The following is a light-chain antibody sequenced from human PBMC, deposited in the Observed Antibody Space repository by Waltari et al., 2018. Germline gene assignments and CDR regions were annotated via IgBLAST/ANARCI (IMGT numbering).Light chain of an antibody. CDR2: GAS. CDR1: QSLLYRSNNKNY. J-gene: IGKJ4*01. CDR3: QQYYSAPLT. Sequence: IFLTQSPDSLAVSLGERATINCKSSQSLLYRSNNKNYLGLYQQKPRQTPKQLIYGASTREDWVPDRITGSGSGTDFTLTIRSLKAEDVAVYYCQQYYSAPLTFGGGTKVEIK. V-gene: IGKV4-1*01.